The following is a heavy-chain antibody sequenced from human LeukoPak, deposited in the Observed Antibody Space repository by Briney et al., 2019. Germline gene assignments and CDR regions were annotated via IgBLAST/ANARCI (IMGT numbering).Heavy chain of an antibody. V-gene: IGHV3-30*04. D-gene: IGHD6-6*01. CDR1: GFTFSSYA. J-gene: IGHJ4*02. CDR3: ARDSIAAGLAFDS. Sequence: GGSLRLSCAASGFTFSSYAMHWVRQAPGKGLEWEAVISYDGSNKYYADSVKGRFTISRDNSKNTLYLQMNSLRAEDTAVYYCARDSIAAGLAFDSWGQGTLVTVSS. CDR2: ISYDGSNK.